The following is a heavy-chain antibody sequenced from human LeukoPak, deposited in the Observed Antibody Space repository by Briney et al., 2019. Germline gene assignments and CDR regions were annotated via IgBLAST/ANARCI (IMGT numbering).Heavy chain of an antibody. Sequence: PSETLSLTCAVSGGSISSSNWWSWVRQPPGKGLEWIGNICQSGSTYYSPSLKSRVILSLDTSKNQFSLRLSSVTAADTAVYYCARDGIAGDLRNWGQGTLVTVSS. CDR2: ICQSGST. D-gene: IGHD6-13*01. CDR1: GGSISSSNW. CDR3: ARDGIAGDLRN. V-gene: IGHV4-4*02. J-gene: IGHJ4*02.